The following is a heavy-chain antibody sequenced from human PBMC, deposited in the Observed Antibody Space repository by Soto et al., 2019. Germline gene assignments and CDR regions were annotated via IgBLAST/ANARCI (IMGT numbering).Heavy chain of an antibody. CDR1: GFTFSSYS. Sequence: EVQLVESGGGLVKPGGSLRLSCAASGFTFSSYSMNWVRQAPGKGLEWVSSISSSSSFIYYADSVKGRFTISRDNAKNSLYLQMNSLRAEDTAMFYCARSYDLLSGYSGFDYWGQGTLVTVSS. CDR3: ARSYDLLSGYSGFDY. V-gene: IGHV3-21*01. D-gene: IGHD3-9*01. J-gene: IGHJ4*02. CDR2: ISSSSSFI.